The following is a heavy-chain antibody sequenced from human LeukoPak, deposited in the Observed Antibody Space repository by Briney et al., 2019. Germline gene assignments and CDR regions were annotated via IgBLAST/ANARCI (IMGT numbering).Heavy chain of an antibody. CDR1: AYAFTIYY. J-gene: IGHJ4*02. CDR3: AREPPASGYFDF. V-gene: IGHV1-46*01. Sequence: ASVTVSFTASAYAFTIYYMHWVRQAPGQGLEWMGIINPSDGGTSYAQKFQGRVTMTRDTSTSTVYMELSSLRSEDTAVYHCAREPPASGYFDFWGQGSLATVSS. CDR2: INPSDGGT.